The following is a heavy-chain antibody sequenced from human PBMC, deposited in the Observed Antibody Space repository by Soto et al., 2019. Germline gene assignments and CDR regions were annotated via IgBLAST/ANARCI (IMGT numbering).Heavy chain of an antibody. CDR2: ISGSGFKK. J-gene: IGHJ5*02. CDR3: AKNQGVELVPLATVDWFDP. Sequence: GGSLRLSCAASGFIFENFGMSWGRQAPGKGLEWISSISGSGFKKYYADSVKGRFTISRYNSKSTVYLELNNLSAEDTAVYHCAKNQGVELVPLATVDWFDPWGQGSVVTVS. CDR1: GFIFENFG. V-gene: IGHV3-23*01. D-gene: IGHD1-26*01.